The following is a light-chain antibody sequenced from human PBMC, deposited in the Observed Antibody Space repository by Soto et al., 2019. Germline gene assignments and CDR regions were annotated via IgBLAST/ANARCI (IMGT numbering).Light chain of an antibody. CDR1: QSISSNS. V-gene: IGKV3-20*01. CDR3: QQYNSYSLT. J-gene: IGKJ1*01. Sequence: EIVLTQSPGTLCLSPGEGATLSCRASQSISSNSLAWYQHKPGQAPRLLIYGASIRATGIPDRFSGSGSGTDFTLTISRLEPEDFAAYYCQQYNSYSLTFGQGTKVEIK. CDR2: GAS.